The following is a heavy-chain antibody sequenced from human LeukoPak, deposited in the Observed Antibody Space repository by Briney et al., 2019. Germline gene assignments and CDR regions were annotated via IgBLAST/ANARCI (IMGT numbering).Heavy chain of an antibody. D-gene: IGHD1-26*01. CDR3: AKGGKWDVTPFDY. CDR1: GFTFTSYS. Sequence: GGSLRLSCTASGFTFTSYSMNWVRQAPGKGLEWVSTISGGGGSTYYADSVKGRFTISRDNSKNTLYLQVNSLRAEDTAVYYCAKGGKWDVTPFDYWGQGTLVTVSS. V-gene: IGHV3-23*01. CDR2: ISGGGGST. J-gene: IGHJ4*02.